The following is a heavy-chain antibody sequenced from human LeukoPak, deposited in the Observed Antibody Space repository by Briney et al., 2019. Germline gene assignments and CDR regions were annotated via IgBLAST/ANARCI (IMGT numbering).Heavy chain of an antibody. CDR3: AREAAAAGLPPNYYYYGMDV. CDR1: GYTFTSYY. J-gene: IGHJ6*02. Sequence: ASVKVSCKASGYTFTSYYMHWVRQAPGQGLEWMGIINPSGGSTSYAQKFQGRVTMTRDTSTSTVYMELSSLRSEDTAVYYCAREAAAAGLPPNYYYYGMDVWGQGTTVTVSS. V-gene: IGHV1-46*01. D-gene: IGHD6-13*01. CDR2: INPSGGST.